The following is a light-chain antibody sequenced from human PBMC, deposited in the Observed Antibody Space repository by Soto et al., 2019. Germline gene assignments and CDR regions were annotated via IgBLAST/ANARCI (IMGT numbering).Light chain of an antibody. V-gene: IGKV1-5*03. J-gene: IGKJ1*01. CDR3: QQYNSSPTT. CDR1: QSISSW. CDR2: KAS. Sequence: DIQMTQSPSTLSASVGDRVTITCRASQSISSWLAWYQQKPGKAPKLLIYKASNLESGVPSRFSGSGSGTEFTLTISSLQPDDFATYDCQQYNSSPTTFGQGTKVEIK.